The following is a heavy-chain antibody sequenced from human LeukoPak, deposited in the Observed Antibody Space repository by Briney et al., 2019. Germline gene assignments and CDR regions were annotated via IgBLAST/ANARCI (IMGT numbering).Heavy chain of an antibody. CDR2: INRDASST. CDR1: GFTFSTYW. CDR3: AELGITMIGGV. D-gene: IGHD3-10*02. J-gene: IGHJ6*04. Sequence: GGSLRLSCAASGFTFSTYWMHWVRQAPGKGLVWVSRINRDASSTAYADSVQGRFTISRDNAKNSLYLQMNSLRAEDTAVYYCAELGITMIGGVWGKGTTVTISS. V-gene: IGHV3-74*01.